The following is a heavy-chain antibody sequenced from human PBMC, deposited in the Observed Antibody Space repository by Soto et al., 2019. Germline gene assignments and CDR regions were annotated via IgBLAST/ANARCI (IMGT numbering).Heavy chain of an antibody. CDR1: GGSISSYY. D-gene: IGHD3-16*01. J-gene: IGHJ6*02. V-gene: IGHV4-59*01. Sequence: ASETLSLTCTVSGGSISSYYWSWIRQPPGKGLEWIGYIYYSGSTNYNPSLKSRVTISVDTSKNQFSLKLSSVTAADTAVYYCARAGGHYYYYGMDVWGQGTTVTVSS. CDR3: ARAGGHYYYYGMDV. CDR2: IYYSGST.